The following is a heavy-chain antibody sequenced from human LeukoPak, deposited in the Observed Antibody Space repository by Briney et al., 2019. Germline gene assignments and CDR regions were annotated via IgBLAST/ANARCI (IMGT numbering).Heavy chain of an antibody. CDR2: IHYTGST. CDR1: GGSISSSSYY. V-gene: IGHV4-39*01. CDR3: ARHGGYYFDS. D-gene: IGHD3-16*01. Sequence: PSETLSLTCTVSGGSISSSSYYWGWIRQPPGKGLEWIGQIHYTGSTAYNPSLRSRVTISGDTSKNQFSLKLSSVTAADTAVYYCARHGGYYFDSWGQGTLVTVSA. J-gene: IGHJ4*02.